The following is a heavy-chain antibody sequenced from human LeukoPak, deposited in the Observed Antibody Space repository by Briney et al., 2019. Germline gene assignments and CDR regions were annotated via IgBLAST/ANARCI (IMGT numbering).Heavy chain of an antibody. Sequence: SETLSLTCAVYGGSFSGYYWSWIRQPPGKGLEWIGSIYHSGTTYYNPSLKSRVTISVDTSKNQFSLKLSSVTAADTAVYYCAGSSSYLPFDYWGQGTLVTVFS. D-gene: IGHD6-13*01. CDR2: IYHSGTT. CDR3: AGSSSYLPFDY. J-gene: IGHJ4*02. CDR1: GGSFSGYY. V-gene: IGHV4-34*01.